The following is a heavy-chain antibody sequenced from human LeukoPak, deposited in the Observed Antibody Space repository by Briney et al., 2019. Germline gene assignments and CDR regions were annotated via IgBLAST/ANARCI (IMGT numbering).Heavy chain of an antibody. J-gene: IGHJ4*02. CDR3: AGASSWYVFDS. D-gene: IGHD6-13*01. Sequence: PSETLSLTCTVSGGSINNYYWSWIRQPPGKGLEWIGFIYYSGTTSYSPFFKTRISLSVDTPKNQFSLRVTSMTAADTAIYYCAGASSWYVFDSWGQGTLVTVSS. CDR2: IYYSGTT. V-gene: IGHV4-59*01. CDR1: GGSINNYY.